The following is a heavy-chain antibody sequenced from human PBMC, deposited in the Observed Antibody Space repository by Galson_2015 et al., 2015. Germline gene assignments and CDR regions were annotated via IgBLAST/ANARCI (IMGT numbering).Heavy chain of an antibody. CDR1: GFTFSSYA. V-gene: IGHV3-30-3*01. CDR3: ARDKAVAGRPFDY. D-gene: IGHD6-19*01. J-gene: IGHJ4*02. CDR2: ISYDGSNK. Sequence: SLRLSCAASGFTFSSYAMHWVRQAPGKGLEWVAVISYDGSNKYYADSVKGRFTISRDNSKNTLYLQMNSLRAEDTAVYYCARDKAVAGRPFDYWGQGTLVTVSS.